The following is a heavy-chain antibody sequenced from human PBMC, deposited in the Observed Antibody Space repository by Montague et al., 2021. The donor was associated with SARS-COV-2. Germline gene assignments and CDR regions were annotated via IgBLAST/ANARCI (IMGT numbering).Heavy chain of an antibody. Sequence: SETLSLTCTVSGDSFLHSSYYWGWIRQPPGISLELIGSIYYSGSTYYTPSLKSRVTISVDTSKNQVSLKLNSVTAADTAVYYCSRVRQWLVRFDYWGQGTRVTVSS. D-gene: IGHD6-19*01. CDR1: GDSFLHSSYY. CDR2: IYYSGST. V-gene: IGHV4-39*07. CDR3: SRVRQWLVRFDY. J-gene: IGHJ4*02.